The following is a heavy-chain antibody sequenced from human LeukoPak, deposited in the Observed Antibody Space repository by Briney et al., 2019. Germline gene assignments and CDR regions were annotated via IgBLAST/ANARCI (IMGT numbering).Heavy chain of an antibody. CDR2: ISYDGSNK. D-gene: IGHD3-10*01. CDR1: GYTFSSYG. CDR3: AKAYYYGSY. V-gene: IGHV3-30*18. J-gene: IGHJ4*02. Sequence: SGGSLRFSCVASGYTFSSYGMHWLRQAPGKGLEWVAVISYDGSNKYYPDSVKGRFTISRDNSKNTLYLQMNSLRAEDTAVYYCAKAYYYGSYWGQGTLVTVSS.